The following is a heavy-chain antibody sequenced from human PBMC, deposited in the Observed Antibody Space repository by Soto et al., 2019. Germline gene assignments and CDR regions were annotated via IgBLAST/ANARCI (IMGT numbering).Heavy chain of an antibody. J-gene: IGHJ4*02. CDR2: IYYSGST. D-gene: IGHD6-13*01. Sequence: SETLSLTCTVSGGSISSGDYYWSWIRQPPGKGLEWIGYIYYSGSTYYNPSLKSRVTISVDTSKNQFSLKLSSVTAADTAVYYCARDTLAAAGQGPFDYWGQGTLDTVSS. V-gene: IGHV4-30-4*01. CDR3: ARDTLAAAGQGPFDY. CDR1: GGSISSGDYY.